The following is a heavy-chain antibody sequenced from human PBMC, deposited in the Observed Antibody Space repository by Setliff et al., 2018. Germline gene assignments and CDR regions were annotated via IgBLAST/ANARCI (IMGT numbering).Heavy chain of an antibody. CDR1: GGSFSGYY. V-gene: IGHV4-34*01. CDR2: IHYSGST. Sequence: SETLSLTCAVYGGSFSGYYWSWIRQPPGKGLEWIGNIHYSGSTYYNPSLKSRLTIYVDTSKRQFSLSLSSVTAADTAVYYCARSYYNFWSGYWTTDAEYFQHWGQGTLVTVSS. D-gene: IGHD3-3*01. CDR3: ARSYYNFWSGYWTTDAEYFQH. J-gene: IGHJ1*01.